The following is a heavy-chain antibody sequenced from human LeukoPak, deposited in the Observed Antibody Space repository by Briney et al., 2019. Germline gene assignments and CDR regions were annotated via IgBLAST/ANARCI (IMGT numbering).Heavy chain of an antibody. V-gene: IGHV1-2*02. CDR3: ARAKHSSGWQTEYFLH. Sequence: GASVKVSCKASGYTFTSYGISWVRQAPGQGLEWMGWINPNSGGTNYAQKSQGRVTMTRDTSISTAYMELSRLRSDDTAVYYCARAKHSSGWQTEYFLHWGQGTLVTVSS. CDR1: GYTFTSYG. CDR2: INPNSGGT. J-gene: IGHJ1*01. D-gene: IGHD6-19*01.